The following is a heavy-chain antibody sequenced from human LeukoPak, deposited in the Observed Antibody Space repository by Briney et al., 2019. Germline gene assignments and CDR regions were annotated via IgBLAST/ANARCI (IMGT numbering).Heavy chain of an antibody. Sequence: PGGSLRLSCAASGFTFSSCAMSWVRQAPGKGLEWVSSISNSGGRTFYPDSVKGRFTISRDNAKNSLYLQMNNLRAEDTAVYYCARDRCTNGVCYTFAYWGQGTLVTVSS. CDR2: ISNSGGRT. J-gene: IGHJ4*02. D-gene: IGHD2-8*01. CDR1: GFTFSSCA. V-gene: IGHV3-23*01. CDR3: ARDRCTNGVCYTFAY.